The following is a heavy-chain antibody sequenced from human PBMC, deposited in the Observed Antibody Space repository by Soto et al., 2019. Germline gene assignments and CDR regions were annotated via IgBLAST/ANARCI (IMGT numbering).Heavy chain of an antibody. CDR3: ARAPFGSGNYYYYGMDV. Sequence: ASVEGSCKDSGDTFSSYAINWVRLAPGQGLEWMGGIIPIFGTAIYAQKFQGRVTITADKSTSTAYMELSSLRSEDTAVYYCARAPFGSGNYYYYGMDVWGQGTTVTVSS. CDR2: IIPIFGTA. J-gene: IGHJ6*02. V-gene: IGHV1-69*06. D-gene: IGHD1-26*01. CDR1: GDTFSSYA.